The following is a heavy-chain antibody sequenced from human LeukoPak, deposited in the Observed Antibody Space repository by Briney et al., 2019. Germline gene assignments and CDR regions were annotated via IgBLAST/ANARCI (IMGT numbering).Heavy chain of an antibody. D-gene: IGHD4-17*01. CDR2: ISSSSSYI. CDR1: GFTFSDYT. J-gene: IGHJ4*02. V-gene: IGHV3-21*01. CDR3: ARDPSYADASAAF. Sequence: GGSLRLSCAASGFTFSDYTMNWVRQAPGKGLEWVSSISSSSSYIYYADSVKGRFTVSRDNAKNSLFLQMNSLRADDTAVYYCARDPSYADASAAFWGQGTLVTVSS.